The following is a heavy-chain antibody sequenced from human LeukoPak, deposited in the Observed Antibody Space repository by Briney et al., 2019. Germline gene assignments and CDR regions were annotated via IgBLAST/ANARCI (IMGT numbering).Heavy chain of an antibody. Sequence: SETLSLTCTVSGGSISSYYWSWIRQPPGKGLERIGYIYYSGSTNYNPSLKSRVTISVDTSKNQFSLKLSSVTAADTAVYYCARGYSYGYSKYWYFDLWGRGTLVTVSS. CDR1: GGSISSYY. V-gene: IGHV4-59*01. CDR3: ARGYSYGYSKYWYFDL. J-gene: IGHJ2*01. D-gene: IGHD5-18*01. CDR2: IYYSGST.